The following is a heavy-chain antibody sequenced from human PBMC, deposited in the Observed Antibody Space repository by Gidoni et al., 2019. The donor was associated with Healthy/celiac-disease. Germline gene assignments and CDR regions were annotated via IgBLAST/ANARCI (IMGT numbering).Heavy chain of an antibody. Sequence: EVQLVESGGGLVQPGGSLRLSCAASGFTFSSYWMSWVRQAPGKGLAWVANIKQDGSEKYYVDSVKGRFTISRDNAKNSLYLQMNSLRAEDTAVYYCARDSTMVRPQADVWGQGTTVTVSS. V-gene: IGHV3-7*03. D-gene: IGHD3-10*01. CDR1: GFTFSSYW. CDR2: IKQDGSEK. J-gene: IGHJ6*02. CDR3: ARDSTMVRPQADV.